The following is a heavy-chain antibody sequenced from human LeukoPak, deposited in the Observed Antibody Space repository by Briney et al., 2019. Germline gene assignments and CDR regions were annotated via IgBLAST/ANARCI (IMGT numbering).Heavy chain of an antibody. CDR2: IYSGGDT. D-gene: IGHD5-12*01. CDR1: GFTVSSNY. V-gene: IGHV3-53*01. CDR3: ARASGYSGYDPFDY. J-gene: IGHJ4*02. Sequence: PGGSLRLSCAASGFTVSSNYMSWVRQAPGKGLEWVSVIYSGGDTYYADSVKGRFTISRDNSKNTLYLQMNTLRADDTAVYYCARASGYSGYDPFDYWGQGTLVTVSS.